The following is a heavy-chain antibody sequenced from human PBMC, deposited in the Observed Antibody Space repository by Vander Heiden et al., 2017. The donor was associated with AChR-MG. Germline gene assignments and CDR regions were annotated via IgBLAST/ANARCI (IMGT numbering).Heavy chain of an antibody. V-gene: IGHV3-30*18. D-gene: IGHD1-26*01. J-gene: IGHJ3*02. Sequence: QVQLVESGGGVVQPGRSLRLSGAASGFPFSRYGMHWVRQAPGKGLEWVAVVSSEGSDKDYAASVKGRFTISRDNSKNTLFLQMNSMSTEDTAVYYCAKVEGTGSYMYAFDIWVQGTMVTDSS. CDR1: GFPFSRYG. CDR3: AKVEGTGSYMYAFDI. CDR2: VSSEGSDK.